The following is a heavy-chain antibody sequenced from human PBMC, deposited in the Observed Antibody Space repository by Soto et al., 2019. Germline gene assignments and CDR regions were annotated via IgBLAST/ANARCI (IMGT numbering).Heavy chain of an antibody. CDR2: IYHSGSA. V-gene: IGHV4-31*03. CDR1: SGSVISTDYY. D-gene: IGHD1-1*01. CDR3: TSHGSAGTGVFDH. Sequence: QVRLQESGPGLVKPSQTLSLACTVSSGSVISTDYYWTWIRQHPGKNLEWIGNIYHSGSASYNPSRKSRLTMSVDKSKNQFFLTLDSVTAADTAVYYCTSHGSAGTGVFDHWGQGTLVTVSS. J-gene: IGHJ4*02.